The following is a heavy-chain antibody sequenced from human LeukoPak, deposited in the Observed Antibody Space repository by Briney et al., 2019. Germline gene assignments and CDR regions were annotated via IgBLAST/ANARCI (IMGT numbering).Heavy chain of an antibody. CDR3: ARVCSGGSCYEDFYYGMDV. D-gene: IGHD2-15*01. J-gene: IGHJ6*02. CDR2: IIPTLGIA. V-gene: IGHV1-69*04. CDR1: GGTFSSYA. Sequence: ASVTVSCKASGGTFSSYAINWVRQAPGQGLEWMGRIIPTLGIANYAQKFQGRVTITADKSTSTTYLEVSSLRSEDTAVYYCARVCSGGSCYEDFYYGMDVWGQGTTVTVSS.